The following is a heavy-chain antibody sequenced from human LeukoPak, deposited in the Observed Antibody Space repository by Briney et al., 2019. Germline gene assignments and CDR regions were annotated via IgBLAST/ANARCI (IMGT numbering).Heavy chain of an antibody. V-gene: IGHV4-4*07. Sequence: SETLSLTCTVSGGSISSYYWSWIRQPAWKGLEWIGRIYTSGSTNYNPSLKSRVTMSVDTSKNQFSLKLSSVTAADTAVYYCAREPPLASGVSTGIDYWGQGTLVTVSS. J-gene: IGHJ4*02. CDR2: IYTSGST. D-gene: IGHD4-17*01. CDR3: AREPPLASGVSTGIDY. CDR1: GGSISSYY.